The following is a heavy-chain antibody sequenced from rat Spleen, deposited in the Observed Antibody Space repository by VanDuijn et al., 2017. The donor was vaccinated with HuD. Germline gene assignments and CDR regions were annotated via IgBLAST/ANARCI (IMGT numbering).Heavy chain of an antibody. J-gene: IGHJ2*01. CDR1: GFSLTDYS. CDR3: ASGIFDF. V-gene: IGHV2S63*01. D-gene: IGHD1-4*01. CDR2: IWNNGGT. Sequence: VQLKESGPGLVQPSQTLSLTCTVSGFSLTDYSVHWVRQPPGKGLEWMGVIWNNGGTDHHSPIKSRLSISRDTSKSQVFLKMNSLQTEDTAMYFCASGIFDFWGQGVMVTVSS.